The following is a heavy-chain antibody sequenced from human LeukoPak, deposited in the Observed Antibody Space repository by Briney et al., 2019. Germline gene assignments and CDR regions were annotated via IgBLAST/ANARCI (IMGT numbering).Heavy chain of an antibody. CDR3: ARGDCYGSCSAYNHFDY. CDR1: GYILNNYW. D-gene: IGHD3-10*01. V-gene: IGHV5-51*01. J-gene: IGHJ4*02. CDR2: TYPGGSDT. Sequence: GESLKIFCKGSGYILNNYWLGWVRQVPGKGLEWMGITYPGGSDTRYRPSFQGQVTISADKSITTAYLQWTSLKASDSAMYYCARGDCYGSCSAYNHFDYWGQGTLVTVSS.